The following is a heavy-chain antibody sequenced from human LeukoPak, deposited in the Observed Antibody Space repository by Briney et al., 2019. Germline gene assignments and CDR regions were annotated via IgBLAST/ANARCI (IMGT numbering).Heavy chain of an antibody. V-gene: IGHV4-61*01. D-gene: IGHD3-10*01. Sequence: PSETLSLTCTVSGGSVSSGSYYWSWIRQPPGKGLEWIGYIYYSGSTNFNPPLKSRVTISVDTSKNQFSLKLSSVTAADTAVYYCARGQFGEGDPWGQGTLVTVSS. CDR3: ARGQFGEGDP. CDR2: IYYSGST. J-gene: IGHJ5*02. CDR1: GGSVSSGSYY.